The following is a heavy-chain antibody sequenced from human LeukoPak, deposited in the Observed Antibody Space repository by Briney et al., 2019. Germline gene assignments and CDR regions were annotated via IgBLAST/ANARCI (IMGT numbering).Heavy chain of an antibody. D-gene: IGHD3-22*01. CDR3: EKRGVVIRVILVGFHKDAYYFDS. CDR1: GITLSNYG. J-gene: IGHJ4*02. CDR2: ISGSGGST. Sequence: SGGSLRLSCAVSGITLSNYGMSWVRQAPGKGLEWVACISGSGGSTNYADSVKGRFTISRDNPKNTLYLQMNGVRAEDTAVYFCEKRGVVIRVILVGFHKDAYYFDSWGQGALVTVSS. V-gene: IGHV3-23*01.